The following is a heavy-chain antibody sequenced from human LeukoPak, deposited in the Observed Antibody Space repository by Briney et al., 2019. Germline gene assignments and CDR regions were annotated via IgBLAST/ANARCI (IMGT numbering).Heavy chain of an antibody. CDR1: GFTFDDYG. D-gene: IGHD1-7*01. J-gene: IGHJ4*02. Sequence: GGSVRLSCAASGFTFDDYGMSWVRQAPGKWLEGVSGLNWNGGSTGYADSVKGRFTISRDNAKNSLYLQMNSLRAEDTALYYCARDLLELRPSSAGYPFDYWGQGTLVTVSS. CDR2: LNWNGGST. V-gene: IGHV3-20*04. CDR3: ARDLLELRPSSAGYPFDY.